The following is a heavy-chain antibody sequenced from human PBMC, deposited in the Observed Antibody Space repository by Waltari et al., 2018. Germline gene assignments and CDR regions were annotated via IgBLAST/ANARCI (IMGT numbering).Heavy chain of an antibody. CDR1: GGTFSSYA. Sequence: QVQLVQSRAEVTKPGSSVKVSCKASGGTFSSYAISWVRQAPGQGLEWMGRIIPIFGTANYAQKFQGRVTITADKSTSTAYMELSSLRSEDTAVYYSEWWLDMHYGMDVWGQGTTVTVSS. D-gene: IGHD2-15*01. V-gene: IGHV1-69*08. CDR3: EWWLDMHYGMDV. J-gene: IGHJ6*02. CDR2: IIPIFGTA.